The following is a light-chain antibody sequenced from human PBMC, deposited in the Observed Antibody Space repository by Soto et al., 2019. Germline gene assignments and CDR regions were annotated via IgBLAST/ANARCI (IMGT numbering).Light chain of an antibody. CDR1: SSDVGGYNY. CDR3: SAYTSSSSHYV. V-gene: IGLV2-14*01. CDR2: EVN. J-gene: IGLJ1*01. Sequence: QSALTQPASVSGYPGQSITISCTGTSSDVGGYNYVSWYQQHPGKAPKLMIYEVNYRPSGVSNRFSGSKSGNTASLTISGLQAEDEADYYCSAYTSSSSHYVFGTGTKVTVL.